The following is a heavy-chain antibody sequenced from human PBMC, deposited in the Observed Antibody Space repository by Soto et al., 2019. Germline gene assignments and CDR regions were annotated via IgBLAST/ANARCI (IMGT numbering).Heavy chain of an antibody. J-gene: IGHJ4*02. CDR1: GFTFSSYA. D-gene: IGHD5-18*01. V-gene: IGHV3-30-3*01. CDR3: ERAQLWFGLGDY. Sequence: QVQLVESGGGVVQPGRSLRLSCAASGFTFSSYAMHWVRQAPGKGLEWVAVISYDGSNKYYADSVKGRFTISRDNSKKSLYLKINSLRAEDTAVYSCERAQLWFGLGDYWCQGTLVTVFS. CDR2: ISYDGSNK.